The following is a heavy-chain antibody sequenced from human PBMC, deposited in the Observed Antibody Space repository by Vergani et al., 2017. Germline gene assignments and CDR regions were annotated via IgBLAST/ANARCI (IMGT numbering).Heavy chain of an antibody. CDR3: AKAHPRNSGYDDLYYYHAMDV. CDR1: GFTFNHYA. Sequence: EVQLLESGGDLVQPGGSLRLSCAASGFTFNHYAMNWVRQAPGKGLEWVSGISGSGGSTYYAGSVKGRFTISRDSSKNTLYLQMNSLSAGDTAVYYCAKAHPRNSGYDDLYYYHAMDVWGQETTVTVSS. D-gene: IGHD5-12*01. CDR2: ISGSGGST. J-gene: IGHJ6*02. V-gene: IGHV3-23*01.